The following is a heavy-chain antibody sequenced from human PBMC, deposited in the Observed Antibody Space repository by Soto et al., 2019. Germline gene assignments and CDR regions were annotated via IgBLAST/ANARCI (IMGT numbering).Heavy chain of an antibody. CDR3: ARGRYCSSTSCLYYYYYYYMDV. CDR2: INHSGST. V-gene: IGHV4-34*01. Sequence: QVQLQQWGAGLLKPSETLSLTYAVYGGSFSGYYWSWIRQPPGKGLEWIGEINHSGSTNYNPSLKGRVTISVDTSKNQFSLKLSSVTAADTAVYYCARGRYCSSTSCLYYYYYYYMDVWGKGTTVTVSS. J-gene: IGHJ6*03. CDR1: GGSFSGYY. D-gene: IGHD2-2*01.